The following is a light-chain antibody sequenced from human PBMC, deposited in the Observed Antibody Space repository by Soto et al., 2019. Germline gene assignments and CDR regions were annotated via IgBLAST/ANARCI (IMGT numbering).Light chain of an antibody. J-gene: IGLJ2*01. CDR1: SGDIGNYNL. CDR2: EAT. Sequence: QSVLTQPASVSGSPGQSITISCTGTSGDIGNYNLISWYQHHPGKAPKVIIFEATKWPSDISGRFSASKSGNTASLTISGLLAEDEADYYCCSYAGRASVIFGGGTKVTVL. CDR3: CSYAGRASVI. V-gene: IGLV2-23*01.